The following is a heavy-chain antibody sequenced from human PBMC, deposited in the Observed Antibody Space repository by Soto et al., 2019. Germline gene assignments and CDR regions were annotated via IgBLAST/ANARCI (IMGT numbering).Heavy chain of an antibody. J-gene: IGHJ5*02. Sequence: QVQLQESGPGLVKPSQTLSLTCTVSGGSISSGGYYWSWIRQHPGKGLEWIGYIYYSGSTYYNPSLRSRVTISVDTSKNQFSLKLSSVTAADTAVYYCARAGLWFGDWFDPWGQGTLVTVSS. CDR1: GGSISSGGYY. V-gene: IGHV4-31*03. D-gene: IGHD3-10*01. CDR2: IYYSGST. CDR3: ARAGLWFGDWFDP.